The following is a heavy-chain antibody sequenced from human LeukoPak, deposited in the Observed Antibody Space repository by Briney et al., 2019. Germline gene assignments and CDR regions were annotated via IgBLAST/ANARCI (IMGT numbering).Heavy chain of an antibody. CDR2: IYTSGST. J-gene: IGHJ4*02. CDR1: GGSISSGSYY. CDR3: QTYYYDSSGYFFDY. Sequence: PSETLSLTCTVSGGSISSGSYYWSWIRQPAGKGLEWIGRIYTSGSTNYNPSLKSRVTISVDTSKNQFSLKLSSVTAADTAVYYCQTYYYDSSGYFFDYWGQGTLVTVSS. V-gene: IGHV4-61*02. D-gene: IGHD3-22*01.